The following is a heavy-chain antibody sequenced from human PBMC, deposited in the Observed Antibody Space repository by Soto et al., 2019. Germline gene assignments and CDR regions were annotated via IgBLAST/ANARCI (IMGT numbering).Heavy chain of an antibody. D-gene: IGHD3-16*01. CDR2: LSYDGSNK. V-gene: IGHV3-30*18. J-gene: IGHJ6*01. CDR1: GFTFSSYG. Sequence: PGGSLRLSCAASGFTFSSYGMNCDRQAPGKGLEWVEDLSYDGSNKYYADSVKGRFTISRDNSKNTLYLQMNSLRAEDTAVYYCAKDRMGGGTPCYYGMDVWGQGTMVTVSS. CDR3: AKDRMGGGTPCYYGMDV.